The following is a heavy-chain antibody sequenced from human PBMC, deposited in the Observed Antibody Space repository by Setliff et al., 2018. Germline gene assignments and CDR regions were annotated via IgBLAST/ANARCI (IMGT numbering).Heavy chain of an antibody. J-gene: IGHJ4*02. CDR1: DGSLSTYY. CDR3: ARGGTFRYFDF. V-gene: IGHV4-59*01. D-gene: IGHD5-12*01. Sequence: PSETLSLTCTVSDGSLSTYYWSWIRQPPGKGLEFIGYVYYSGTANYSPFPRSRLTISVDTSKNQFSLKLRSVTAADTAVYYCARGGTFRYFDFWGQGAPVTVSS. CDR2: VYYSGTA.